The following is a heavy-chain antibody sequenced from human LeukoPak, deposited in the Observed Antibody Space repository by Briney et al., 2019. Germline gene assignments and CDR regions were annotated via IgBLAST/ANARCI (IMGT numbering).Heavy chain of an antibody. Sequence: SETLSLTCTVSGASIRSYYWTWLRQPPGKGLEWMGSMYHDVYTNSTPSLNSPVTISVDTSENQFSLMLNSVTAADTAVYYCARDTRFYDTSGYFYFDYWGQGALVTVSS. D-gene: IGHD3-22*01. CDR3: ARDTRFYDTSGYFYFDY. V-gene: IGHV4-59*01. J-gene: IGHJ4*02. CDR1: GASIRSYY. CDR2: MYHDVYT.